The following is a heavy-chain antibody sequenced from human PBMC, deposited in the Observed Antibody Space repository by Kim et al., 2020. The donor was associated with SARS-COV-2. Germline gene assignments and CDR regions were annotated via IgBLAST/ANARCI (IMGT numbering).Heavy chain of an antibody. J-gene: IGHJ4*02. Sequence: SETLSLTCTVSGGSISSGGYYWSWIRQHPGKGLEWIGYIYYSGSTYYNPSLKSRVTISVDTSKNQFSLKLSSVTAADTAVYYCAREERGVRGVDYFDYWGQGTLVTVSS. CDR1: GGSISSGGYY. CDR2: IYYSGST. CDR3: AREERGVRGVDYFDY. V-gene: IGHV4-31*03. D-gene: IGHD3-10*01.